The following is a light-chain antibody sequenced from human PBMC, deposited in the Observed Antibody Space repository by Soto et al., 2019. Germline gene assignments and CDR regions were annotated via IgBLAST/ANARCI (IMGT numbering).Light chain of an antibody. Sequence: EIVMTQSPATLSVSPGERATLSCRASQSVSSNSAWYQQKPGQAPRLLIYGASTRATGIPARFSGSGSGTESTLTISSLQSEDFAVYYCQQYNNWPLTFGGGTKVDIK. CDR2: GAS. J-gene: IGKJ4*01. CDR3: QQYNNWPLT. V-gene: IGKV3-15*01. CDR1: QSVSSN.